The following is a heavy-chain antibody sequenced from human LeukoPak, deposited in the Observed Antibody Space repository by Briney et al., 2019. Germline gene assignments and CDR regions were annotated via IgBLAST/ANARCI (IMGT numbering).Heavy chain of an antibody. Sequence: SETLSLTCAVYGGSFSGYYWSWIRQPPGKGLEWIGEINHSGSTNYNPSLKSRVTISVDTSKNQFSLKLSSVTAADTAVYYCARDPNYYDSSGYSSDFDYWGQGTLVTVSS. CDR1: GGSFSGYY. V-gene: IGHV4-34*01. D-gene: IGHD3-22*01. CDR3: ARDPNYYDSSGYSSDFDY. J-gene: IGHJ4*02. CDR2: INHSGST.